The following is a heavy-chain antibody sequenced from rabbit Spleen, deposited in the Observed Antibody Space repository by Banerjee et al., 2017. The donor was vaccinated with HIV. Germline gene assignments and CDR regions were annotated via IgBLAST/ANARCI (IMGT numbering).Heavy chain of an antibody. CDR2: IYTGSSANT. J-gene: IGHJ4*01. D-gene: IGHD6-1*01. CDR1: GFSFSSGYY. CDR3: ARTYAIGNNAYFNL. Sequence: QSLEESGGDLVKPGASLTLTCTASGFSFSSGYYICWVRQAPGKGLEWIGCIYTGSSANTYYASWVNGRFTISKASSTTVTLQMTSLTAADTATYFCARTYAIGNNAYFNLWGQGTLVTVS. V-gene: IGHV1S40*01.